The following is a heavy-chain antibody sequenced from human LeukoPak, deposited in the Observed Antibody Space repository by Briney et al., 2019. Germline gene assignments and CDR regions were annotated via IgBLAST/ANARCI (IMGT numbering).Heavy chain of an antibody. D-gene: IGHD4-17*01. Sequence: PVMVSCKASGGTFSSYAISWVRQAPGQGLEWMGGIIPIFGTANYAQKFQGRVTITADESTSTAYMELSSLRSEDTAVYYCASSYGDYGRMEFDYWGQGTLVTVSS. V-gene: IGHV1-69*13. J-gene: IGHJ4*02. CDR2: IIPIFGTA. CDR3: ASSYGDYGRMEFDY. CDR1: GGTFSSYA.